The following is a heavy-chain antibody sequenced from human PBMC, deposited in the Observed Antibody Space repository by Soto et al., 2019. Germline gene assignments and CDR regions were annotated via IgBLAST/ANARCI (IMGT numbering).Heavy chain of an antibody. CDR1: GYTFTSYG. J-gene: IGHJ5*02. V-gene: IGHV1-18*01. CDR3: ARASYHLAAAGTLLNWFDP. D-gene: IGHD6-13*01. Sequence: ASVKVSCKASGYTFTSYGISWVRQAPGQGLEWMGWISAYNGNTNYAQKLQGRVTMTTDTSTSTAYMELRSLRSDDTAVYYCARASYHLAAAGTLLNWFDPWGQGTLVTVSS. CDR2: ISAYNGNT.